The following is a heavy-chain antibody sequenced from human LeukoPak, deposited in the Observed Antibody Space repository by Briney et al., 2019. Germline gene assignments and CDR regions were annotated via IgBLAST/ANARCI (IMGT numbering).Heavy chain of an antibody. J-gene: IGHJ4*02. CDR2: MNHNSGGT. Sequence: ASVKVSCKASGYTFTCYYMHGGRQAPGQGGEWRGGMNHNSGGTNYEKKFEGRGTMTRDTCISKAYMELRRVRADDTAVYYCARWDDYGDYEDYWGQGTLVTVSS. D-gene: IGHD4-17*01. CDR1: GYTFTCYY. V-gene: IGHV1-2*02. CDR3: ARWDDYGDYEDY.